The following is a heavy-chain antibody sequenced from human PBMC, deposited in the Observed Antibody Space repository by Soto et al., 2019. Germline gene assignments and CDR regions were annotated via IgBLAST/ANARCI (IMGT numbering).Heavy chain of an antibody. D-gene: IGHD3-22*01. V-gene: IGHV1-46*01. CDR1: GYTFTSYY. CDR2: INPSGGST. CDR3: ARGGNDSSGYYYPFDY. J-gene: IGHJ4*02. Sequence: ASVKVSCKASGYTFTSYYMHWVRQAPGQGLEWMGIINPSGGSTSYAQKFQGRVTMTRDTSTSTVYMELSSLRSEGTAVYYCARGGNDSSGYYYPFDYRGQGTLVTVSS.